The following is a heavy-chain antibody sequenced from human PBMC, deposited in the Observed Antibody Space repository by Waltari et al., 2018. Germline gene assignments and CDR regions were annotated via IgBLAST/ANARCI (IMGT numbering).Heavy chain of an antibody. CDR1: GGSITSNRHY. V-gene: IGHV4-39*01. Sequence: QLQLQESGPGLVKPSETLSLTCTVSGGSITSNRHYWGWIRQPPGQGLEWVGTISYTGATYSSPSLNSRVTISRDTSKNQLSLTLGSVTAADTALYYCATYIGASVGTAAFDVWGQGTMVTVSS. D-gene: IGHD5-12*01. CDR3: ATYIGASVGTAAFDV. CDR2: ISYTGAT. J-gene: IGHJ3*01.